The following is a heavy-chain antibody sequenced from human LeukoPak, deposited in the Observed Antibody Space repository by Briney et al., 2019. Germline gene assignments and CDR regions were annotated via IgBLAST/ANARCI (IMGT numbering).Heavy chain of an antibody. Sequence: SETLSLTCTVSGGSISSGGYYWTWIRQHPGKGLEWIGYIYYSGTYYNPSLKSRVTISVDTSKNQFSLKLSSVTAADTAVYYCARGLGLRLWFDPWGQGTLVTVSS. CDR3: ARGLGLRLWFDP. V-gene: IGHV4-31*03. D-gene: IGHD5-12*01. CDR2: IYYSGT. J-gene: IGHJ5*02. CDR1: GGSISSGGYY.